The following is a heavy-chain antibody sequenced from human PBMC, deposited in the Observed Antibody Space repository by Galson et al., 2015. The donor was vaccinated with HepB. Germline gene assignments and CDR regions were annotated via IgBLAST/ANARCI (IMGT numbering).Heavy chain of an antibody. J-gene: IGHJ4*02. V-gene: IGHV3-23*01. CDR1: GFTVSSYG. D-gene: IGHD2-2*01. CDR3: AKRYCSNTNCHRGRFFDN. Sequence: SLRLSCAASGFTVSSYGMSWVRQAPGKGLEWVSGISGSGDITYSADSVKGRFIVSRDTSKNTLYLRMYSLRAEDTAVYYCAKRYCSNTNCHRGRFFDNWGQGTLVTVSS. CDR2: ISGSGDIT.